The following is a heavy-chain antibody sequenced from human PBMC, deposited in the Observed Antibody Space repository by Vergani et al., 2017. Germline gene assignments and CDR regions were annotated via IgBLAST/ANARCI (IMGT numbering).Heavy chain of an antibody. D-gene: IGHD2-15*01. Sequence: QVQLQESGPGLVKPSETLSLTCTVSGGSISSYYWSWIRQPPGKGLEWIGYIYYSGSTNYNPSLKSRVTISVDTSKNQFSLKLSSVTAADTAVYYCARGATRYYYYMDVWGKGTTVTVSS. V-gene: IGHV4-59*01. CDR3: ARGATRYYYYMDV. CDR2: IYYSGST. CDR1: GGSISSYY. J-gene: IGHJ6*03.